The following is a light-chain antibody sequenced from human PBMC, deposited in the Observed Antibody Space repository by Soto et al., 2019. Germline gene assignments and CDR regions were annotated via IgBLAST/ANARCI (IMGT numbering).Light chain of an antibody. V-gene: IGKV3-15*01. J-gene: IGKJ1*01. CDR3: QQYNNWPET. CDR1: QSVSNN. CDR2: GAS. Sequence: EIVMTQSPATLSVSPGERATLSCRASQSVSNNLAWYQQKPGLAPRLLMYGASTRATGIPARFSGSRSGTEFTLTISSLQSEDFAVYYCQQYNNWPETFGRRTKVEIK.